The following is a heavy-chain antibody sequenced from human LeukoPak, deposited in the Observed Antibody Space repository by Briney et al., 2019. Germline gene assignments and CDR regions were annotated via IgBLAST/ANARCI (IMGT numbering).Heavy chain of an antibody. D-gene: IGHD1-26*01. Sequence: GASVKVSCKASGYTLTSYAMNWVRQAPGQGIEWMGWINTNTGNPAYAQGFTGRFVFSLDTSVSTAYLQISSLQAEDTAVYYCARDRTRMGAFDWGQGTLVTVSS. V-gene: IGHV7-4-1*02. CDR1: GYTLTSYA. CDR2: INTNTGNP. CDR3: ARDRTRMGAFD. J-gene: IGHJ4*02.